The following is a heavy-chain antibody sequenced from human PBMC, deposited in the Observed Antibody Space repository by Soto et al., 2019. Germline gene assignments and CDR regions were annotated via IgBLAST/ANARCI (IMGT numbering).Heavy chain of an antibody. CDR2: IYWDDDK. D-gene: IGHD6-6*01. CDR3: AHSRPPRLLDY. CDR1: GFSLSTSGVG. V-gene: IGHV2-5*02. J-gene: IGHJ4*02. Sequence: QITLKESGPTLVKPTQTLTLTCTFSGFSLSTSGVGVGWIRQPPGKALEWLALIYWDDDKRYSSSLNSRLTITKDTTKNQVVLTMTNMDPVDTATYYCAHSRPPRLLDYWGQGTLVTVSS.